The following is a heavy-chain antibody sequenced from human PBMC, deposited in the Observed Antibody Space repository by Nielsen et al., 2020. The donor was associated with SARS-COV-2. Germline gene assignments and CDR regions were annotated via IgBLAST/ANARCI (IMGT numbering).Heavy chain of an antibody. CDR3: AKDLTSWDGIDV. D-gene: IGHD3-9*01. CDR2: ISWNSGSI. V-gene: IGHV3-9*01. Sequence: GGSLRLSCAASGFTFDDYAMHWVRQAPGKGLEWVSGISWNSGSIGYADSVKGRFTISRDNAKNSLYLQMNSLRAEDTALYYCAKDLTSWDGIDVWGQGTTVTVSS. CDR1: GFTFDDYA. J-gene: IGHJ6*02.